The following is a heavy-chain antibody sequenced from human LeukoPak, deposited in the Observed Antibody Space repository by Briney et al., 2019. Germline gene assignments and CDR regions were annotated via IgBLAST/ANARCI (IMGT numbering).Heavy chain of an antibody. D-gene: IGHD3-10*01. CDR1: GYTFTSYG. CDR3: ARDRRLLWFGEFEYYYYGMDV. V-gene: IGHV1-18*01. Sequence: GASVKVSCKASGYTFTSYGISWVRQAPGQGLEWMGWISAYNGNTNYAQKLQGRVTMTTDTSTSTAYMELRSLRSEDTAVYYCARDRRLLWFGEFEYYYYGMDVWGQGTTVTVSS. J-gene: IGHJ6*02. CDR2: ISAYNGNT.